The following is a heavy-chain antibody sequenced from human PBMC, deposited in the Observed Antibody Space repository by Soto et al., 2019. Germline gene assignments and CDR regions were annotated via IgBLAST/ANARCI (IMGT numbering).Heavy chain of an antibody. CDR3: TKDRGGRASFEVVIIDGMDV. CDR2: ITSSGGTT. V-gene: IGHV3-23*01. D-gene: IGHD3-3*01. Sequence: EVQLLESGGGLIPPGGSLRLSCAAAGVTFSSYTMNWVRQAPGKGLEWVSAITSSGGTTYYADSVKGRFTGSRDNSENTLYLEVNSMRAEATAEYYCTKDRGGRASFEVVIIDGMDVWGHRTTVTVCS. CDR1: GVTFSSYT. J-gene: IGHJ6*02.